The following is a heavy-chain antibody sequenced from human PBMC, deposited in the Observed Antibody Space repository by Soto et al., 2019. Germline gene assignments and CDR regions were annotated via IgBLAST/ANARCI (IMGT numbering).Heavy chain of an antibody. D-gene: IGHD2-2*01. CDR1: GGSISSSNW. CDR2: IYNNGRT. J-gene: IGHJ4*02. Sequence: PSETLSLTCAVSGGSISSSNWWSWIRQPPGRGLEWIGYIYNNGRTDYNPSLKSRVTISVDTSKNHFSLKLSSVTPADTAVYYCARARFCTSTSCYHYFDFWGQGTLVTVSS. CDR3: ARARFCTSTSCYHYFDF. V-gene: IGHV4-61*03.